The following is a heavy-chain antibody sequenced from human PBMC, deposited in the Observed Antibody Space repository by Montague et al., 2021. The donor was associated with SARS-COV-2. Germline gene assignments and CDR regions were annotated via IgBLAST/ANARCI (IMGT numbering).Heavy chain of an antibody. CDR3: ARLQVPNYDFWSGYYTGMNYYMDV. Sequence: SETLSLTCTVSGGSISSYYWSWIRQPPGKGLEWIGNIYYSGSTXXXPSXXXRVTISVDTSKNQFSLKLSSVTAADTAVYYCARLQVPNYDFWSGYYTGMNYYMDVWGKGTTVTVSS. CDR1: GGSISSYY. D-gene: IGHD3-3*01. J-gene: IGHJ6*03. CDR2: IYYSGST. V-gene: IGHV4-59*01.